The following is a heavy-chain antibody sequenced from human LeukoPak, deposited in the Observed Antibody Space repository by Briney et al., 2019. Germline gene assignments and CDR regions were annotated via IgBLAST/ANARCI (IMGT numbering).Heavy chain of an antibody. CDR2: IYYSGST. Sequence: SETLSLTCTVSGGSISSYYWSWIRQPPGKGLEWIGYIYYSGSTNYNPSLKSRVTISVDTSKNQFSLKLSSVAAADTAVYYCARVKWQQLGFDYWGQGTLVTVSS. CDR3: ARVKWQQLGFDY. J-gene: IGHJ4*02. V-gene: IGHV4-59*01. CDR1: GGSISSYY. D-gene: IGHD6-13*01.